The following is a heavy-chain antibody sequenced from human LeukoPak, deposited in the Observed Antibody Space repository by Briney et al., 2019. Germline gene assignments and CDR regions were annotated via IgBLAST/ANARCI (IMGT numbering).Heavy chain of an antibody. Sequence: SETLSLTCTVSGGSVSSGSYYWSWIRQPPGKGLEWIGYNYYSGSTNYNPSLKSRVTISVDTSKNQFSLRLSSVTAADTAVYYCARVQLRGAFDIWGQGAMVTVSS. CDR1: GGSVSSGSYY. V-gene: IGHV4-61*01. CDR3: ARVQLRGAFDI. D-gene: IGHD1-26*01. CDR2: NYYSGST. J-gene: IGHJ3*02.